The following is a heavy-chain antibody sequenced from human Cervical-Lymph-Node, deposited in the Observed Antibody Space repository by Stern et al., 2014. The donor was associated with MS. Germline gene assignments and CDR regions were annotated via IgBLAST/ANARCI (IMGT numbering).Heavy chain of an antibody. CDR1: GFSLYNSRMG. Sequence: HVTLRESGPVLVKPTETLTLTCTVSGFSLYNSRMGVSWIRQPPVKALEWLTHIFSNDEKSYSTSLKSRLTISKDTSKSQVVLTMTKLDPVDTATYYCARMTADYGHMDVWGQGTTVTVSS. J-gene: IGHJ6*02. D-gene: IGHD3-16*01. V-gene: IGHV2-26*01. CDR2: IFSNDEK. CDR3: ARMTADYGHMDV.